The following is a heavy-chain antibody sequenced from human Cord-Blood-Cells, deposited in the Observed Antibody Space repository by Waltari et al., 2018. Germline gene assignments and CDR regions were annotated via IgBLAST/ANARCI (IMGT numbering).Heavy chain of an antibody. CDR1: GFTASSNY. Sequence: EVTLVESGGGLIQPGGSLGFSCAASGFTASSNYMSWARQAQGKGLECVSVIYSGGSTYYADSVKGRFTISRDNSKNTLYLQMNSLRAEDTAVYYCARSYSNYYYYGMDVWGQGTTVTVSS. V-gene: IGHV3-53*01. J-gene: IGHJ6*02. CDR3: ARSYSNYYYYGMDV. CDR2: IYSGGST. D-gene: IGHD4-4*01.